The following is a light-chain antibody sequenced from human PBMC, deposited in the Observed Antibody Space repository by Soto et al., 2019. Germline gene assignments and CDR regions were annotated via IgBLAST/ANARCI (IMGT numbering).Light chain of an antibody. CDR3: AAWDNRLNGYG. J-gene: IGLJ1*01. CDR1: SSNVGRNT. V-gene: IGLV1-44*01. Sequence: QSVLTHPPSASGTPGQRGTISCSGSSSNVGRNTVNWYQQLPGTAPKLPIDSNVQRPSGVTDRFSGSKSGTSASLAASGLQCEDEAEYYCAAWDNRLNGYGFGTGTKVTVL. CDR2: SNV.